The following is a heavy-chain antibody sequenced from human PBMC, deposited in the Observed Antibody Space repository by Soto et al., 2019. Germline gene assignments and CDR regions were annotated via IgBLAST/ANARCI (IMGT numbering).Heavy chain of an antibody. CDR1: GYSISSGYY. CDR2: IYPGGST. CDR3: ARVGPWVPYYYDSSPYTFENWFDP. J-gene: IGHJ5*02. V-gene: IGHV4-38-2*01. Sequence: KPSETLSLTCAVSGYSISSGYYWGWLRQPPGEGLEWIGSIYPGGSTYYHPSLNSRVTLSIDMTNNHGSLILNSVTAADTAVYYCARVGPWVPYYYDSSPYTFENWFDPWGQGTLVTVSS. D-gene: IGHD3-22*01.